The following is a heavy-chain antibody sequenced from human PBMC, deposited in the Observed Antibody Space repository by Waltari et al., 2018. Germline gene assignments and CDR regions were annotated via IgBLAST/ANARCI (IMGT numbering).Heavy chain of an antibody. J-gene: IGHJ6*03. CDR2: VSADNGNT. CDR1: GYTFTSYG. CDR3: AREIAAALGGEYYYYMDV. Sequence: QVQLVQSGAEVKKPGASVKVSCKASGYTFTSYGISWVRQAPGQGLEWMGWVSADNGNTNYAQKLQGRVTMTTDTSTSTAYMELRSLRSDDTAVYYCAREIAAALGGEYYYYMDVWGKGTTVTVSS. V-gene: IGHV1-18*01. D-gene: IGHD6-13*01.